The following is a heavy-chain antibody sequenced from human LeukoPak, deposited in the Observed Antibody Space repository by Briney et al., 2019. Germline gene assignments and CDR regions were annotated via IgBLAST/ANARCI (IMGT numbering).Heavy chain of an antibody. CDR3: AIAERRSPIDY. CDR1: GFTFSSYG. Sequence: PGRSLRLSCAASGFTFSSYGMHWVRQAPGKGLEWVAVISYDGSNKYYADSVKGRFTISKDNSKNTLYLQMNSLRAEDTAVYYCAIAERRSPIDYWGQGTLVTVSS. CDR2: ISYDGSNK. V-gene: IGHV3-30*03. D-gene: IGHD1-1*01. J-gene: IGHJ4*02.